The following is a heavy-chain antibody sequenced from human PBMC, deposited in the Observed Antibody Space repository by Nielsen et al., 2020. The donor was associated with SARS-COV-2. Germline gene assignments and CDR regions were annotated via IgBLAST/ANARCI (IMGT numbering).Heavy chain of an antibody. D-gene: IGHD3-22*01. Sequence: SETLSLTCTVSGGSISSGDYYWSWIRQPPGKGLEWIGYIYYSGSTNYNPSLKSRVTISVDTSKNQFSLKLSSVTAADTAVYYCARAYDSSGYLMYNWFDPWGQGTLVTVSS. CDR3: ARAYDSSGYLMYNWFDP. CDR2: IYYSGST. V-gene: IGHV4-30-4*01. J-gene: IGHJ5*02. CDR1: GGSISSGDYY.